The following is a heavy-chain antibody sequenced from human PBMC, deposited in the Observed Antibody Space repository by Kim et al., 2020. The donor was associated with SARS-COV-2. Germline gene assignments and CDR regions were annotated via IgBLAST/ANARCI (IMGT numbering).Heavy chain of an antibody. CDR1: GFTSRSFW. V-gene: IGHV3-74*01. D-gene: IGHD1-1*01. CDR2: IDEDGRIT. Sequence: GGSLRLSCAASGFTSRSFWMHWVRQVPGKGLVWVSRIDEDGRITDYADSVKGRFTISRDNAKNSLYLQMNNLRADDTAVYYCARDLAGYGSRWGQGTLVT. CDR3: ARDLAGYGSR. J-gene: IGHJ4*02.